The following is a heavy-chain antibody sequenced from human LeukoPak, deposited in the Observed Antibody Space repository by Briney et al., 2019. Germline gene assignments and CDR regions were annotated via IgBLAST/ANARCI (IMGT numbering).Heavy chain of an antibody. D-gene: IGHD1-1*01. Sequence: PGGSLRLSCAASGFTFSDYYMSWIRQAPGKGLEWVSYISSSGSTIYYADSVKGRFTIPRDNAKNSLYLQMNSLRAEDTAVYYCAGGPWKFKNWFDPWGQGTLVTVSS. CDR1: GFTFSDYY. V-gene: IGHV3-11*01. CDR3: AGGPWKFKNWFDP. CDR2: ISSSGSTI. J-gene: IGHJ5*02.